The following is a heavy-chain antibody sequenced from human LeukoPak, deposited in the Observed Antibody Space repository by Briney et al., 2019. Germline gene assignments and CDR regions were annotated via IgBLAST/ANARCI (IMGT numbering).Heavy chain of an antibody. V-gene: IGHV3-21*04. CDR3: ARDSPKGAAVDIVATIGSWFDP. D-gene: IGHD5-12*01. Sequence: GGSLRLSCAASGFTFRNYAMSWVRQAPGKGLEWVSAISTSGGATYYADSVKGRFTISRDNAKNSLYLQMNSLRAEDTALYHCARDSPKGAAVDIVATIGSWFDPWGQGTLVTVSS. CDR2: ISTSGGAT. J-gene: IGHJ5*02. CDR1: GFTFRNYA.